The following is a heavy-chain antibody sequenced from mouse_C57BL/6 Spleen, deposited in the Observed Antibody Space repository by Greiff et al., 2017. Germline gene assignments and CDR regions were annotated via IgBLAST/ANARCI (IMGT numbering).Heavy chain of an antibody. D-gene: IGHD2-1*01. CDR1: GFTFSSYG. J-gene: IGHJ2*01. Sequence: EVKLMESGGDLVKPGGSLKLSCAASGFTFSSYGMSWVRQTPDKRLEWVATISSGGSYTYYPDSVKGRFTISRDNAKNTLYLQMSSLKSEDTAMYYCARRGNPNYFDDWGQGTTLTVSS. CDR3: ARRGNPNYFDD. V-gene: IGHV5-6*02. CDR2: ISSGGSYT.